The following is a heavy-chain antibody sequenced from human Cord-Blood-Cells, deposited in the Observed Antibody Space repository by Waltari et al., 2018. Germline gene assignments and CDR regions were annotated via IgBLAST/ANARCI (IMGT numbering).Heavy chain of an antibody. D-gene: IGHD2-15*01. CDR1: GFTFSSYE. Sequence: EVQLVESGGGLVQPGGSLRLSCAASGFTFSSYEMNWVRQAPGKGLEWVSYISRSGSTIYYADSVKGRFTISRDNAKNSLYLQMNSLRAEDTAVYYCAREGISRVAFDYWGQGTLVTVSS. CDR3: AREGISRVAFDY. CDR2: ISRSGSTI. J-gene: IGHJ4*02. V-gene: IGHV3-48*03.